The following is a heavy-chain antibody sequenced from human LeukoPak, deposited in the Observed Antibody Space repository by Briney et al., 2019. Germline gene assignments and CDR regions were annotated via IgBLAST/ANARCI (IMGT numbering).Heavy chain of an antibody. D-gene: IGHD2-15*01. CDR2: IIPIFGTA. J-gene: IGHJ4*02. V-gene: IGHV1-69*01. CDR3: ASYCSGGSCYFDY. Sequence: SVKVSRKASGGTFSNYAISWVRQAPGQGLEWMGGIIPIFGTANYAQKFQGRVTITADESTSTAYMELSSLRSEDTAVYYCASYCSGGSCYFDYWGQGTLVTVSS. CDR1: GGTFSNYA.